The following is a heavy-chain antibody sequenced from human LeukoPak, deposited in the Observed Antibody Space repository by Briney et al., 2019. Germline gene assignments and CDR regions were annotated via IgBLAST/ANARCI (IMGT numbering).Heavy chain of an antibody. CDR1: GFTFSSYW. J-gene: IGHJ3*02. V-gene: IGHV3-7*01. D-gene: IGHD4-11*01. CDR3: ARDDQTLQYDLSADAFDI. CDR2: IKQDGSEK. Sequence: GGSLKLSCAASGFTFSSYWTSWVRQAPGKGLEWVANIKQDGSEKYYVDSVKGRFTISRDNAKNSLYLQMNSLRAEDTAVYYCARDDQTLQYDLSADAFDIWGQGTMVTVSS.